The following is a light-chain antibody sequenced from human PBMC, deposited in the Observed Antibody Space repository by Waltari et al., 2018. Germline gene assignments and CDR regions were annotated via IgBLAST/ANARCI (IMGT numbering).Light chain of an antibody. J-gene: IGKJ4*01. CDR3: QKYGSTPRP. CDR2: HAS. Sequence: EIVLTQSPVTLSLSPGERASLSCRARQSISNNYLAWYQQIPGQAPRLLICHASTRAPGIPDRFSGSGSGTDFTLTISRLEPEDFAVYYCQKYGSTPRPFGGGTKVEI. V-gene: IGKV3-20*01. CDR1: QSISNNY.